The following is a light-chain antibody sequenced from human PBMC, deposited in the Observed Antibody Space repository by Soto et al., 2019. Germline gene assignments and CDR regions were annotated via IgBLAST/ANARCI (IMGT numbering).Light chain of an antibody. CDR1: QSINKW. CDR2: DAA. Sequence: IQMTQSPSTLSASVGDRVTITCRASQSINKWVAWFQQKSGRAPKLLIYDAATLQSGVPSRFSGTGSGTDLSLTISSLQPEDCSTYYCQQYNIGYTFGQGTRLDIK. CDR3: QQYNIGYT. V-gene: IGKV1-5*01. J-gene: IGKJ2*01.